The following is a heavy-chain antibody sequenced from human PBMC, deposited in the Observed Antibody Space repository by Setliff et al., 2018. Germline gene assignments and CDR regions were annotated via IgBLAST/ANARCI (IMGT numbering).Heavy chain of an antibody. D-gene: IGHD3-3*01. Sequence: ASVKVSCKAVGYTFLSYGLSWVRQAPGQGLEWMGWISAYTGRTDYAQNFQGRVTMTTDTSTNTAYLELRSLRYDDTAVYFCARAPRLEWILPTFDYWGQGTPVTVSS. CDR1: GYTFLSYG. CDR3: ARAPRLEWILPTFDY. V-gene: IGHV1-18*01. J-gene: IGHJ4*02. CDR2: ISAYTGRT.